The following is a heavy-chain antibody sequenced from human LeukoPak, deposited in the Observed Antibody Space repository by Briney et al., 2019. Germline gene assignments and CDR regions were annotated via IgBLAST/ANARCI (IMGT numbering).Heavy chain of an antibody. CDR2: IYYSGST. D-gene: IGHD5-24*01. CDR1: GGSISSGDYY. V-gene: IGHV4-30-4*01. J-gene: IGHJ4*02. CDR3: ARHSAGYNSGGFFDY. Sequence: PSETLSLTCTVSGGSISSGDYYWSWIRQPPGKGLEWIGYIYYSGSTYYNPSLKSRVTISVDTSKNQFSLKLSSVTAADTAVYYCARHSAGYNSGGFFDYWGQGTLVTVSS.